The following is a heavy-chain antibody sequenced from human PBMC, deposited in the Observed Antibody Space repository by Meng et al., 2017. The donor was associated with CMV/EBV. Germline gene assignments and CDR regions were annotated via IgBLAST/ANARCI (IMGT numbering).Heavy chain of an antibody. CDR1: GVSIRTHY. CDR2: IHYTGRA. V-gene: IGHV4-59*11. D-gene: IGHD1-1*01. Sequence: QVSLQQSGPGLVTPSETLSLTCRFSGVSIRTHYWSWVRQTPGKGLEWIASIHYTGRADYSPSLKSRLTISVDTSDSQLSLKLSSVTPADTAMYYCAERGGGYWGQGILVTVSS. J-gene: IGHJ4*02. CDR3: AERGGGY.